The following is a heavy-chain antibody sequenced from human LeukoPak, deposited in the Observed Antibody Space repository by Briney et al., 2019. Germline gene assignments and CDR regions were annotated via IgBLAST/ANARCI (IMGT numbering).Heavy chain of an antibody. CDR2: ISYDGSNK. J-gene: IGHJ5*02. Sequence: PGRSLRLSCAASGFTFSSYAMHWVRQAPGKGLEWEAVISYDGSNKYYADSVKGRFTISRDNSKNTLYLQMNSLRAEDTAVYYCARDGYSSGWYVGWFDPWGQGTLVTVSS. CDR3: ARDGYSSGWYVGWFDP. V-gene: IGHV3-30*04. CDR1: GFTFSSYA. D-gene: IGHD6-19*01.